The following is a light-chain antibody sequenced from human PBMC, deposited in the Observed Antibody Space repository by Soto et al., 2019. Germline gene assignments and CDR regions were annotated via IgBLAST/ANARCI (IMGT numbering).Light chain of an antibody. CDR1: QSISSY. J-gene: IGKJ3*01. V-gene: IGKV1-39*01. Sequence: DIQMTQSPSSLSASVGDRVTITCRASQSISSYLNWYQQKPGKAPKLLIYAASSLQSGVPSRFSGSGSGTDFTLTISSLQPEDFATYYCQQRYSTPFTFCPGTKVDIK. CDR3: QQRYSTPFT. CDR2: AAS.